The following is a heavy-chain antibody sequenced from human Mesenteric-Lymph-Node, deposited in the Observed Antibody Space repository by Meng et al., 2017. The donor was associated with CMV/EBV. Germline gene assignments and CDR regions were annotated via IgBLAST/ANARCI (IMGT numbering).Heavy chain of an antibody. CDR1: GLGVSDNY. J-gene: IGHJ4*02. Sequence: GESLKISCAVSGLGVSDNYMSWVRQPPGKGLERVSIMFRGGSTYYADSVKGRFTISRDDSKNTLYLQMNSLRAEDTAVYYCAKDGLYDSESIWGQGTLVTVSS. V-gene: IGHV3-66*02. D-gene: IGHD3-22*01. CDR2: MFRGGST. CDR3: AKDGLYDSESI.